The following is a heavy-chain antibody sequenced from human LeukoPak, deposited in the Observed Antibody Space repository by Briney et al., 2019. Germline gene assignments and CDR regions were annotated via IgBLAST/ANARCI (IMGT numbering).Heavy chain of an antibody. J-gene: IGHJ6*02. CDR2: MNPNSGNT. D-gene: IGHD2-21*01. Sequence: GASVKVSCKSSGYTFSSHNNNWVRQATGQGLEWMGWMNPNSGNTGFAQKFQGRVTMTSNTSITTAYMELSSLRSEDTAVYYCARAIRGGDAIISYYYYAMHVWGQGTTVTV. CDR3: ARAIRGGDAIISYYYYAMHV. V-gene: IGHV1-8*01. CDR1: GYTFSSHN.